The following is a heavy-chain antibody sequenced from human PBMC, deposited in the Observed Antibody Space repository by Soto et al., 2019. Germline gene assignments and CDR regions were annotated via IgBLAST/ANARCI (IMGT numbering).Heavy chain of an antibody. CDR1: GFTFTSSA. Sequence: SVKVSCKASGFTFTSSAVQWVRQARGQRLEWIGWIVVGSGNTNYAQKFQERVTITRDMSTSTAYMELSSLRSEDTAVYYCAADLYSSSWYRPYYGMDVWGQGTTVTVSS. CDR3: AADLYSSSWYRPYYGMDV. D-gene: IGHD6-13*01. J-gene: IGHJ6*02. V-gene: IGHV1-58*01. CDR2: IVVGSGNT.